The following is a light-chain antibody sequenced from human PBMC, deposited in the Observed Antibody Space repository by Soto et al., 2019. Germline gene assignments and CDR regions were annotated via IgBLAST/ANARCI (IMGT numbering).Light chain of an antibody. CDR3: QQYTSYSWT. CDR1: QSISSW. Sequence: DIQMTQSPSTLSLSVGDRVTITCRASQSISSWLAWYQQKPGKAPKLLIYDASSLESGVPSRFSGSGSGTEFTLTISSLQPDDFATYYCQQYTSYSWTFGQGTKVDIK. J-gene: IGKJ1*01. V-gene: IGKV1-5*01. CDR2: DAS.